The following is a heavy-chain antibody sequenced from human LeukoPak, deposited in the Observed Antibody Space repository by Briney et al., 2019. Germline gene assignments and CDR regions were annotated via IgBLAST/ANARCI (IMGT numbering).Heavy chain of an antibody. Sequence: SETLSLTCAVYGGSFSGYYWSWIRQPPGKGLEWIGEINHSGSTNFNPSLKSRVTISVDTSKNQFSLKLSSVTAADTAVYYCARLSSRIAAAGTQSDYWGQGTLVTVFS. J-gene: IGHJ4*02. D-gene: IGHD6-13*01. CDR1: GGSFSGYY. CDR2: INHSGST. V-gene: IGHV4-34*01. CDR3: ARLSSRIAAAGTQSDY.